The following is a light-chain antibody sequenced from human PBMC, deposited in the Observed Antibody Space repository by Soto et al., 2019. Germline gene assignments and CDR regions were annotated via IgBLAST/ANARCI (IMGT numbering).Light chain of an antibody. J-gene: IGKJ1*01. CDR3: LLDYAYFWA. Sequence: AIQVTQSPSSLSASVGDRVTITCRTSQGIRSALGWYQQKPGKVPKLRIYAASTLQSGVPSRFSGSGSGRDFTLTISSLQPEDFATYYCLLDYAYFWAFGQGTKVEIK. CDR2: AAS. V-gene: IGKV1-6*01. CDR1: QGIRSA.